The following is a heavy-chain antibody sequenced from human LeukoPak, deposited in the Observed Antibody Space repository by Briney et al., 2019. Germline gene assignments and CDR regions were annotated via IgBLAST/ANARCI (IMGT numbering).Heavy chain of an antibody. Sequence: VASVKVSCKASGYTFTGYYIHWVRQAPGQGLEWMGWINPNSGGTNSAQKFQGRVTMTRDTSISTAYMELSRLRSDDTAVYYCARVLFYSSGNKSNRVDYWGQGTLVTVSS. D-gene: IGHD6-19*01. CDR1: GYTFTGYY. CDR2: INPNSGGT. V-gene: IGHV1-2*02. CDR3: ARVLFYSSGNKSNRVDY. J-gene: IGHJ4*02.